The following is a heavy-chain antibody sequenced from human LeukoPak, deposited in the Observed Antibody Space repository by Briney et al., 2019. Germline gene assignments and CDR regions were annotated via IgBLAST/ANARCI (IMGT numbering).Heavy chain of an antibody. CDR3: ARDRSSGWYPLDY. Sequence: ASVKVSFKASGYTFTDYYMHWVRQAPGQGLEWMGIINPSGGSTSHAQKFQGRVTMTRDTSTSTVYMELSSLRSEDTAVYYCARDRSSGWYPLDYWGQGTLVTVSS. J-gene: IGHJ4*02. D-gene: IGHD6-19*01. CDR1: GYTFTDYY. V-gene: IGHV1-46*01. CDR2: INPSGGST.